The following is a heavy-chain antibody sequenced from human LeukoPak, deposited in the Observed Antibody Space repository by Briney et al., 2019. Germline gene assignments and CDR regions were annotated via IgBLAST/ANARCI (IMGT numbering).Heavy chain of an antibody. V-gene: IGHV4-39*07. D-gene: IGHD3-22*01. CDR2: IYYSGST. Sequence: SETLSLTCTVSGGSISSSSYYCGWIRQPPGKGLEWIGSIYYSGSTYYNPSLKSRVTISVDTSKNQFSLKLSSVTAADTAVYYCARDFPLVGYDSSRKDRKIDYWGQGTLVTVSS. J-gene: IGHJ4*02. CDR3: ARDFPLVGYDSSRKDRKIDY. CDR1: GGSISSSSYY.